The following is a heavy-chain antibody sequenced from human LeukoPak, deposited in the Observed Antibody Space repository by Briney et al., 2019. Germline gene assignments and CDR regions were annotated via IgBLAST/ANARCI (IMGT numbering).Heavy chain of an antibody. V-gene: IGHV1-18*01. J-gene: IGHJ5*02. D-gene: IGHD3-9*01. Sequence: ASVKVSCKASGYTXTSYGITWVRQAPGQGLEWMGWISAYNGNTNYAQKLQGRVTMTTDTSTSTAYMELRSLRSDDTAVYYCARDFYDILTEYWFDPWGQGTLVTVSS. CDR3: ARDFYDILTEYWFDP. CDR1: GYTXTSYG. CDR2: ISAYNGNT.